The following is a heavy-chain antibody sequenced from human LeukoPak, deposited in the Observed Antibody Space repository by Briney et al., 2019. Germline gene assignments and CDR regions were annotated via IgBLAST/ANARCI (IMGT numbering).Heavy chain of an antibody. CDR2: INHSGST. CDR1: GGSFSGYY. CDR3: ARFITMVRATNAFDI. D-gene: IGHD3-10*01. J-gene: IGHJ3*02. Sequence: SETLSLTCAVYGGSFSGYYWSWIRQPPGKGLEWIGEINHSGSTNYNPSLKSRVTISVDTSKNQFSLKLSSVTAADTAVYYCARFITMVRATNAFDIWGQGTMVTVSS. V-gene: IGHV4-34*01.